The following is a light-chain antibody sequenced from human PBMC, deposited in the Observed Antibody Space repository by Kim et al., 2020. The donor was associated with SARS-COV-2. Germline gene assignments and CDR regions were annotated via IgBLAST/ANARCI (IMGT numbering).Light chain of an antibody. Sequence: EIVLTQSPATLSLSPGERATLSCRASQSLDTYLAWYQQKPGQAPRLLIYDASNRATGIPARFSGSGSGTDFTLTISSLEPEDFAVYYCQQRRNWPTFGGGTKVEIK. CDR3: QQRRNWPT. V-gene: IGKV3-11*01. J-gene: IGKJ4*01. CDR1: QSLDTY. CDR2: DAS.